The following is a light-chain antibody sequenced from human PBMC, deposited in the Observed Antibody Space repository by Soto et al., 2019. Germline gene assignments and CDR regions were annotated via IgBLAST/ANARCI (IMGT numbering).Light chain of an antibody. CDR1: QGISSY. CDR2: AAS. CDR3: QQLNSFPIT. Sequence: DIQLTQSPSFPSASVGDRVTITCRASQGISSYLAWYQQKPGKAPKLLIYAASTLQSGVPSRFSGSGSGTEFTLTISSLQPEDFATYYCQQLNSFPITFGQGTRLEIK. V-gene: IGKV1-9*01. J-gene: IGKJ5*01.